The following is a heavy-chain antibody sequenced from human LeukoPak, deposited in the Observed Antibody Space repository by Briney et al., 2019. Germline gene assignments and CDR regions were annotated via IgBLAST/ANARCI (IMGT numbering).Heavy chain of an antibody. D-gene: IGHD3-9*01. CDR3: AREGYDILTGYLTPDYYGMDV. CDR1: GYTFTSYA. V-gene: IGHV1-3*01. CDR2: INAGNGNT. J-gene: IGHJ6*02. Sequence: ASAKVSCKASGYTFTSYAMHWVRQAPGQRLEWMGWINAGNGNTKYSQKFQGRVTITRDTSASTAYMELSSLRSEDTAVYYCAREGYDILTGYLTPDYYGMDVWGQGTTVTVSS.